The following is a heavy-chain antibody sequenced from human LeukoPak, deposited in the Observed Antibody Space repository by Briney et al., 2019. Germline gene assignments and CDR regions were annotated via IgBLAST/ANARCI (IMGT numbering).Heavy chain of an antibody. V-gene: IGHV1-2*02. Sequence: ASVKVSCKASGYTFTGYYMHWVRQAPGQGLEWMGWINPNSGGTNYAQKFQGRVTMTRDTSISTAYMELSSLRSEDTAVYYCAMGVGAPEDLAVAADFGYWGQGTLVTVSS. CDR3: AMGVGAPEDLAVAADFGY. CDR1: GYTFTGYY. D-gene: IGHD6-19*01. CDR2: INPNSGGT. J-gene: IGHJ4*02.